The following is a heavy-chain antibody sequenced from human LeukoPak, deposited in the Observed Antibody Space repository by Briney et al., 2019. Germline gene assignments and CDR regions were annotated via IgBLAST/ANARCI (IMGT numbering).Heavy chain of an antibody. J-gene: IGHJ6*04. CDR3: ARETTVTTSNYYYYYGMDV. CDR2: IYYSGST. D-gene: IGHD4-17*01. Sequence: SETLSLTCTVSGGSVSSGSYYWSWIRQPPGKGLEWIGDIYYSGSTNYNPSLKSRVTISVDTSKNQFSLKLSSVTAADTAVYYCARETTVTTSNYYYYYGMDVWGKGTTVTVSS. CDR1: GGSVSSGSYY. V-gene: IGHV4-61*01.